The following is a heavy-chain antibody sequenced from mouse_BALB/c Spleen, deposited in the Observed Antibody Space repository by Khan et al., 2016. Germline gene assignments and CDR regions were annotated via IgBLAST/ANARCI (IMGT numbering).Heavy chain of an antibody. CDR2: IYPGDGDT. CDR3: ARFWDFAY. J-gene: IGHJ3*01. D-gene: IGHD4-1*01. CDR1: GYAFSSFW. Sequence: QVQLQQAGAELVRPGSSVKISCKASGYAFSSFWMNWVKQRPGQGLEWIGQIYPGDGDTNYNGKFKDQATLTADKSSSTAYMQLSGLTSEDSAVYFCARFWDFAYWGQGTLVTVSA. V-gene: IGHV1-80*01.